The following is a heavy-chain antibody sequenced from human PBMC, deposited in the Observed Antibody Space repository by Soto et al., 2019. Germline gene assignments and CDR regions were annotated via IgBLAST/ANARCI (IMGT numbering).Heavy chain of an antibody. CDR1: GYTFTGYG. CDR2: ASPLSATT. D-gene: IGHD2-21*02. V-gene: IGHV1-18*01. CDR3: ARGGTAEADF. J-gene: IGHJ4*02. Sequence: QAQLVQSGAEVKDPGASVKVSCKASGYTFTGYGITWVRQAPGQGLEWMGWASPLSATTNYAPKFQGRVTMTTDTTTNMAYIELRSLRSDDTAVYYCARGGTAEADFWGQGTLVTVSS.